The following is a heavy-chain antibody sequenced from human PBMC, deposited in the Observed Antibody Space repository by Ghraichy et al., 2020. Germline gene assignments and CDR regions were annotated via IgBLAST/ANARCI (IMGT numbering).Heavy chain of an antibody. J-gene: IGHJ6*02. CDR3: VRFWSGYYTLYNAYYYYGMDV. CDR2: LYYSSST. Sequence: SETLSLTCSVSGGSISSFYWTWIRQPPGKGLEWIGNLYYSSSTNYNPSLKSRVTISADTSNNDLSLKLSSVTAADTAVYYCVRFWSGYYTLYNAYYYYGMDVWGQGTTVTVSS. V-gene: IGHV4-59*13. CDR1: GGSISSFY. D-gene: IGHD3-3*01.